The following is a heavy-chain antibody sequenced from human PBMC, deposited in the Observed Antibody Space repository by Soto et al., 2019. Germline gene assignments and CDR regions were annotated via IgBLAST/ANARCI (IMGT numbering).Heavy chain of an antibody. CDR2: IRSKANSYAT. D-gene: IGHD6-6*01. CDR3: TRLSSSSSGSDY. J-gene: IGHJ4*02. CDR1: GFTFSGSA. V-gene: IGHV3-73*01. Sequence: GGSLRLSCAASGFTFSGSAMHWVRQASGKGLEWVGRIRSKANSYATAYAASVKGRFTISRDDSKNTAYLQMNSLKTEDTAVYYCTRLSSSSSGSDYWGQGTLVTVSS.